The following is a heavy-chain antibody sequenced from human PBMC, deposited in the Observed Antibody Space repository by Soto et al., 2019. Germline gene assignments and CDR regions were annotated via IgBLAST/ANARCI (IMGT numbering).Heavy chain of an antibody. CDR2: ISAYNGNT. D-gene: IGHD3-3*01. CDR1: GYTFTSYG. J-gene: IGHJ4*02. CDR3: ARRPPYYDFWGGYSEFDY. Sequence: ASVKVSCKASGYTFTSYGISWVRQAPGQGLEWMGWISAYNGNTNYAQKLQGRVTMTTDTSTSTAYMELRSLRSDDTAVYYCARRPPYYDFWGGYSEFDYWGQGTLVTVSP. V-gene: IGHV1-18*01.